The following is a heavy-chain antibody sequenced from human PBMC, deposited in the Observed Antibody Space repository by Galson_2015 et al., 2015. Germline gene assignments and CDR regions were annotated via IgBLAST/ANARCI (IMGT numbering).Heavy chain of an antibody. CDR2: IKSKTDGGTT. CDR3: TPQSERLEPSVGY. Sequence: SLRLSCAASGFTFSNAWMSWVRQAPGKGLEWVGRIKSKTDGGTTDYAAPVKGRFTISRDDSKNTLYLQMNSLKTEDTAVYYCTPQSERLEPSVGYWGQGTLVTVSS. CDR1: GFTFSNAW. V-gene: IGHV3-15*01. J-gene: IGHJ4*02. D-gene: IGHD1-1*01.